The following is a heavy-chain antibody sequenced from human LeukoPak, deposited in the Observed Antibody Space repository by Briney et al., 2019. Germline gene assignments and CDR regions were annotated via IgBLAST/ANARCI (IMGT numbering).Heavy chain of an antibody. D-gene: IGHD1-26*01. J-gene: IGHJ4*02. CDR3: ARGDSGSYYFDY. CDR2: ICSSGSTI. Sequence: VGSLRLSCAASRLTFSSYEMNWVRQAPGRGLEWVSYICSSGSTIYYANSVKGRFTISRDNAKNSLYLQMNSLRAEDTAVYYCARGDSGSYYFDYWGQGTLVTVSS. CDR1: RLTFSSYE. V-gene: IGHV3-48*03.